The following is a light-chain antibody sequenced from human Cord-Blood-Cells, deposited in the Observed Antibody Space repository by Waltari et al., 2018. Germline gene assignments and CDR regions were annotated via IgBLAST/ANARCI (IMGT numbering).Light chain of an antibody. CDR2: AAS. CDR3: XXXXSTPR. J-gene: IGKJ3*01. CDR1: QSISSY. Sequence: DIQMTQSPSSLSASVGDRVTITCRASQSISSYLNWYQQKPGKAPKLLIYAASSLQSGVPSRFXXXXSGXDXXXXISXXXPXXFAXXXXXXXXSTPRXGPGTXVXXK. V-gene: IGKV1-39*01.